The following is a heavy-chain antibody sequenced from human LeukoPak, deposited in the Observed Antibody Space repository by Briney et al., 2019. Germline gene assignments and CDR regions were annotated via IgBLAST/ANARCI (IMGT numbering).Heavy chain of an antibody. D-gene: IGHD2-2*02. Sequence: GGSLRLSCTASGFTFDDYAMSWFRQAPGEGLEWVGFIRSKAYGGTTEYAASVKGRFTISRDDSKSIAYLQMNSLKTEDTAVYYCTRDVYCSSTSCYRGGYWGQGTLVTVSS. V-gene: IGHV3-49*03. CDR3: TRDVYCSSTSCYRGGY. J-gene: IGHJ4*02. CDR1: GFTFDDYA. CDR2: IRSKAYGGTT.